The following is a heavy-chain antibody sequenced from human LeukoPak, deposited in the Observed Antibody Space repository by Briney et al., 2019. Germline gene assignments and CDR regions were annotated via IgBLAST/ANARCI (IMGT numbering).Heavy chain of an antibody. D-gene: IGHD1-14*01. CDR1: GGSLSSSSYY. CDR2: IYYSGST. Sequence: SETLSLTCTVSGGSLSSSSYYWGWIRQPPGKGLEWIGRIYYSGSTYYNPSLKSRVTISVDTSKNQFSLKLSSVTAADTAVYYCAGTWEPDYYYYVDVWGKGTTVTISS. J-gene: IGHJ6*03. CDR3: AGTWEPDYYYYVDV. V-gene: IGHV4-39*01.